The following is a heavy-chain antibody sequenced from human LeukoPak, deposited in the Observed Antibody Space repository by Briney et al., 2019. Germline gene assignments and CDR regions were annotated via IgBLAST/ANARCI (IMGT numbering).Heavy chain of an antibody. CDR2: ISGSGGST. Sequence: GGSLRLSCAASGFTFSSYAMSWVRQAPGKGLEWVSTISGSGGSTYHADSVKGRFTISRDNAKKSLYLQMSSLSAEDTAVYYCARDFSKYQWADRWGQGTLVTVSS. CDR3: ARDFSKYQWADR. D-gene: IGHD2-8*01. J-gene: IGHJ5*02. V-gene: IGHV3-23*01. CDR1: GFTFSSYA.